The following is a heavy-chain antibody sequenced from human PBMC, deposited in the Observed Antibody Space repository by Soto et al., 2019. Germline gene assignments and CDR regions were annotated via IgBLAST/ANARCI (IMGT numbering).Heavy chain of an antibody. CDR1: GYTFTSYA. J-gene: IGHJ6*03. V-gene: IGHV1-3*01. D-gene: IGHD4-4*01. CDR3: ARGGDYSNYRSYYYMDV. CDR2: INAVNGNT. Sequence: ASVKVSCKASGYTFTSYAMHWVRQAPGQRLEWMGWINAVNGNTKYSQKFQGRVTITRDTSASTAYMELSSLRSEDTAVYYCARGGDYSNYRSYYYMDVWGKGTTVTVSS.